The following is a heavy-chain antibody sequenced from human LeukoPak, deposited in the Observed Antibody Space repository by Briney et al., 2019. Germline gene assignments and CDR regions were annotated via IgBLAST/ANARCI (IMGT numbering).Heavy chain of an antibody. CDR1: GFTFSSYA. CDR3: AKVVAGGEQSDY. D-gene: IGHD6-13*01. V-gene: IGHV3-23*01. Sequence: PGGSLRLSCAAFGFTFSSYAMSWVRQAPGKGLEWVSAISGSGGSTYYADSVKGRFTISRDNSKNTLYLQMNSLRAEDTAVYYCAKVVAGGEQSDYWGQGTLVTVSS. CDR2: ISGSGGST. J-gene: IGHJ4*02.